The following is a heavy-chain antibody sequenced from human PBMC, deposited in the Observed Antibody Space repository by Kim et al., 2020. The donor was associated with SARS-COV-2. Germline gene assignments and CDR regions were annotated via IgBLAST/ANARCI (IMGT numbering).Heavy chain of an antibody. CDR3: ARLPMVRGVGRTYYGMDV. Sequence: KGRFTISRDNSKNTLYLQMNSLRAEDTAVYYCARLPMVRGVGRTYYGMDVWGQGTTVTVSS. V-gene: IGHV3-23*01. J-gene: IGHJ6*02. D-gene: IGHD3-10*01.